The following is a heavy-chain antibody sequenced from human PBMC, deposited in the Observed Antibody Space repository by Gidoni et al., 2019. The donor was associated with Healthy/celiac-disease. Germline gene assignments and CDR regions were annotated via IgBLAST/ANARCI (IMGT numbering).Heavy chain of an antibody. Sequence: EVQLLESGGGLVQPGGSLRLSCAASGFTFSSYAMSWVRQAPGKGLEWVSAISGSGGSTYYADSVKGRFTISRDNSKNTLYLQMNSLRAEETAVYYCANNQGGRDGYKMAGGGDIWGQGTMVTVSS. CDR3: ANNQGGRDGYKMAGGGDI. J-gene: IGHJ3*02. D-gene: IGHD3-16*01. V-gene: IGHV3-23*01. CDR1: GFTFSSYA. CDR2: ISGSGGST.